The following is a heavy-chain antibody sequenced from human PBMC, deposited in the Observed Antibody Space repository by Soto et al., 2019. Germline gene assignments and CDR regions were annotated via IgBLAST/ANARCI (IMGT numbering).Heavy chain of an antibody. CDR3: AGSSIAAFYFDY. Sequence: SETLSLTCSVSGGSISSGDYYWNWIRQPPGKGLEWIGHIYYSGSTYYNSSLKSRVTISLDKSKNQFSLKLSSVTAADTAVYYCAGSSIAAFYFDYWGDGTLVTV. V-gene: IGHV4-30-4*01. CDR2: IYYSGST. CDR1: GGSISSGDYY. J-gene: IGHJ4*01. D-gene: IGHD6-6*01.